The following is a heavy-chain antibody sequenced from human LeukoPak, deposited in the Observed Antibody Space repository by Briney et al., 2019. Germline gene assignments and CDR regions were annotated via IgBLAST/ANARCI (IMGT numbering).Heavy chain of an antibody. Sequence: PGGSLSLSCAASGFPFSSYSMNWVRQAPGKGLEWVSSISSSSSYIYYADSVKGRFTISRDNAKNSLYLQMNSLRAEDTAVYYCARDQKFDAFDIWGQGTMVTVSS. CDR3: ARDQKFDAFDI. CDR2: ISSSSSYI. V-gene: IGHV3-21*01. J-gene: IGHJ3*02. CDR1: GFPFSSYS.